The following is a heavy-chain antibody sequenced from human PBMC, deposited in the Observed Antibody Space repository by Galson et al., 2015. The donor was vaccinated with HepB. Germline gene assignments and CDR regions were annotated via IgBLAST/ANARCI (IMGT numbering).Heavy chain of an antibody. CDR1: RGTFSTYA. Sequence: SVKVSCKASRGTFSTYAISWVRQAPGQGLEWMGGILPVIDTVNYARKFQGRVTITADESTSTAYMELNSLRVEDTAVYYCAKDKAYLSGYYDYWGQGTLVTVSS. J-gene: IGHJ4*02. D-gene: IGHD2/OR15-2a*01. CDR2: ILPVIDTV. CDR3: AKDKAYLSGYYDY. V-gene: IGHV1-69*13.